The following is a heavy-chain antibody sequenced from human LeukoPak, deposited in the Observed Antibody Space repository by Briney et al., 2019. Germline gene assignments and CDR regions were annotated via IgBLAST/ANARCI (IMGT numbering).Heavy chain of an antibody. J-gene: IGHJ6*03. CDR1: GGSISSGGYS. V-gene: IGHV4-30-4*07. CDR2: IYYSGST. CDR3: ATADYYYYYYMDV. Sequence: PSQTLSLTCAVSGGSISSGGYSWSWIRQPPGKGLEWIGYIYYSGSTYYNPSLKSRVTISVDTSKNQFSLKLSSVTAADTAVYYCATADYYYYYYMDVWGKGTTVTVSS.